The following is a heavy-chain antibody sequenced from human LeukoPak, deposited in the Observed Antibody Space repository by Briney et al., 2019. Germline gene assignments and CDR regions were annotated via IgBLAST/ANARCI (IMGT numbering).Heavy chain of an antibody. CDR3: ARLWRAAIDY. V-gene: IGHV4-39*01. D-gene: IGHD1-1*01. CDR2: FYYSGST. J-gene: IGHJ4*02. Sequence: PSETLSLTCTVVSGGSISSSSYYWGWIRQPPGKGLEWIGSFYYSGSTYYNPSLKGRVTISADTSKNQFSLKLSSVTAADTAVYYCARLWRAAIDYGGQGILVTVSS. CDR1: GGSISSSSYY.